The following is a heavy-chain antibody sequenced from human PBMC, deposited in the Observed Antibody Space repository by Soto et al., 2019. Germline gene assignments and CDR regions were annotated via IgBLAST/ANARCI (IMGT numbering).Heavy chain of an antibody. J-gene: IGHJ4*02. Sequence: QVQLQESGPGLVKPSETLSLTCTVSGYSVSSDGHYWSWIRQTPGKGLEWIGYIYHSGSTSYNPSLKSRVTLSIDTAKNYFSLNLRSVSTADTDVYYCARKFDYWGQGILVTVSS. CDR3: ARKFDY. V-gene: IGHV4-61*03. CDR1: GYSVSSDGHY. CDR2: IYHSGST.